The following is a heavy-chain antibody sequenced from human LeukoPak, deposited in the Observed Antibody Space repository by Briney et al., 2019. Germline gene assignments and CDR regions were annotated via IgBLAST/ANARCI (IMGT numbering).Heavy chain of an antibody. CDR3: ARLIYYGSGRTYFFDS. CDR1: GYSFNTFW. Sequence: GESLKISCKGSGYSFNTFWIGWVRQTPETGLEWMGNIYPSDSETKYKPSFQGQDTISVDKSISTAYLRLSSLKASDTAIYYCARLIYYGSGRTYFFDSWGQGTLVTVSS. J-gene: IGHJ4*02. D-gene: IGHD3-10*01. CDR2: IYPSDSET. V-gene: IGHV5-51*01.